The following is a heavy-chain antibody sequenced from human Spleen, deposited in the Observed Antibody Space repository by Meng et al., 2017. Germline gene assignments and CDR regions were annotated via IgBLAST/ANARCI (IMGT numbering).Heavy chain of an antibody. CDR2: ISSSGSTI. V-gene: IGHV3-11*04. Sequence: GGSLRLSCAASGFTFSDYYMSWIRQAPGKGLERVSYISSSGSTIYYADSVKGRFTISRDNAKNSLYLQMNSLTVEDTAVYYCARDAKRKLDYWGQGTLVTVSS. CDR3: ARDAKRKLDY. J-gene: IGHJ4*02. CDR1: GFTFSDYY.